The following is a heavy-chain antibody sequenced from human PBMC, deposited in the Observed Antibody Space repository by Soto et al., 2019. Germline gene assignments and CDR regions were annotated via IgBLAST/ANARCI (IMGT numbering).Heavy chain of an antibody. D-gene: IGHD4-17*01. Sequence: VSCKASGGTFSSYAINWVRQAPGQGLEWMGGIIPICGTANYAQKFQGRVTITRDKSTSTAYMELSSLRSEDTAVYYCAADPHHYGDFGPDNWGQGTLVTVSS. CDR2: IIPICGTA. CDR3: AADPHHYGDFGPDN. CDR1: GGTFSSYA. J-gene: IGHJ4*02. V-gene: IGHV1-69*05.